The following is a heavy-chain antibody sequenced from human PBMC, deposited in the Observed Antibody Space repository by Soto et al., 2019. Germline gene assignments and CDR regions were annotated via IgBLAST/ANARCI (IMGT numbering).Heavy chain of an antibody. Sequence: QVLLVQSGAEVKKPGASVKVSCKASGYTFTTYGINWVRQAPGQGLEWMGWVSPYNGDTTYAQNFQGRVTMTTDTSTRTAYMELRRLSSDDTALYCSAREVGHMDVWGQGTTVTVSS. V-gene: IGHV1-18*04. CDR2: VSPYNGDT. D-gene: IGHD2-2*01. CDR3: AREVGHMDV. CDR1: GYTFTTYG. J-gene: IGHJ6*02.